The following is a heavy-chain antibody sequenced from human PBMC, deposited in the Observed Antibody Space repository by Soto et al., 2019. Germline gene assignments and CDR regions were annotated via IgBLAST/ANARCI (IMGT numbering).Heavy chain of an antibody. V-gene: IGHV1-69*02. J-gene: IGHJ4*02. D-gene: IGHD3-10*01. Sequence: QVQLVQSGAELKKPGSSVKVPCKASGDTFSFYTINWVRQAPGLGLEWMGRVNPILSMSNYAQKIQGRVTMTADKSTSTAYMELRSLRSEDTAFYYCATSYGSGYRAFDYWGQGALVTVSS. CDR2: VNPILSMS. CDR1: GDTFSFYT. CDR3: ATSYGSGYRAFDY.